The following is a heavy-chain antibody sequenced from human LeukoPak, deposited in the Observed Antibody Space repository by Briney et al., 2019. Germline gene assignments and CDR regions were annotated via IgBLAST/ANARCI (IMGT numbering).Heavy chain of an antibody. Sequence: SETLSLTCAVYGGSFSGYYWSWIRQPPGKGLEWIGEINHSGSTNYNPSLKSRVTISVDTSKNQFSLKLSSVTAADTAVYYCARWGSYWGRCYFDYWGQGTLVTVSS. CDR3: ARWGSYWGRCYFDY. CDR2: INHSGST. CDR1: GGSFSGYY. J-gene: IGHJ4*02. V-gene: IGHV4-34*01. D-gene: IGHD7-27*01.